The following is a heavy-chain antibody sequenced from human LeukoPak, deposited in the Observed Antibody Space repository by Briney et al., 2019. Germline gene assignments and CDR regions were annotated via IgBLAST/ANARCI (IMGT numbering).Heavy chain of an antibody. V-gene: IGHV3-21*01. CDR2: ISGASSDNYI. D-gene: IGHD3-16*01. J-gene: IGHJ5*02. CDR1: GFSFGVYS. CDR3: TREGGVGP. Sequence: GGSLRLSCVASGFSFGVYSMNWVRQAPGKGLEWVSTISGASSDNYIDYADSVKGRFTISRDNPKKSVFLEMNGLRDDDTAVYYCTREGGVGPWGQGTLVSVSS.